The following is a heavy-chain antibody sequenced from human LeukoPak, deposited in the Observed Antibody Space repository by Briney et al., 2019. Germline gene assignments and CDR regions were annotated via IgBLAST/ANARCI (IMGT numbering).Heavy chain of an antibody. CDR2: IYYSGST. V-gene: IGHV4-59*01. J-gene: IGHJ4*02. D-gene: IGHD3-3*01. Sequence: SETLSLTCTVSGGSISSYYWSWIRQPPGKGLEWIGYIYYSGSTNYDPSLKSRVTISVDTSKNQFSLKLSSVTAADTAVYYCARSPYYDFWSGYLPPFDCWGQGTLVTVSS. CDR3: ARSPYYDFWSGYLPPFDC. CDR1: GGSISSYY.